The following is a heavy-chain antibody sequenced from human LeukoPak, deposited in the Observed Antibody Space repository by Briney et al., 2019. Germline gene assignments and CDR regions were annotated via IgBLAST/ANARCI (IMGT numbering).Heavy chain of an antibody. CDR1: GFAVSSNY. CDR2: IYSGGGT. V-gene: IGHV3-53*01. J-gene: IGHJ3*02. CDR3: ARGGYYYDSSGYYHDAFDI. D-gene: IGHD3-22*01. Sequence: PGGSLRLSCAASGFAVSSNYMNWVRRAPGKGLKWVSIIYSGGGTHYANSVRGRFTISRDNSKNTLYLQMNSLRDEDTAVYYCARGGYYYDSSGYYHDAFDIWGQGTMVTVSS.